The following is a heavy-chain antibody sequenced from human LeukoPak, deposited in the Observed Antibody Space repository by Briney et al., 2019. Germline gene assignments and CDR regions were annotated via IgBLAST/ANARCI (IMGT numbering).Heavy chain of an antibody. V-gene: IGHV1-18*01. CDR3: VRADTAMITPQDAFDV. D-gene: IGHD5-18*01. J-gene: IGHJ3*01. CDR2: ISSYNGNT. Sequence: ASVKVSCKTSGYTFTNYGISWVRQAPGQGLEWMGWISSYNGNTHYARELQGRLTVTTDTSTKTAYMELGSLTSDDTAVYYCVRADTAMITPQDAFDVWGQGTMLTVSS. CDR1: GYTFTNYG.